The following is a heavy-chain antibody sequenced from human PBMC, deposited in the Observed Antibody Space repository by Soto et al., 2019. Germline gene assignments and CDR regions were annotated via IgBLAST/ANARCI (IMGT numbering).Heavy chain of an antibody. D-gene: IGHD6-19*01. CDR3: ARDTVAGTRYYYGMDV. CDR1: GYTFTSYG. V-gene: IGHV1-18*01. Sequence: VASVKVSCKASGYTFTSYGISWVRQAPGQGLEWMGWISAYNGNTNYAQKLQGRVTMTTDTSTSTAYMELRSLRSDDTAVYYCARDTVAGTRYYYGMDVWGQGTTVTVSS. J-gene: IGHJ6*02. CDR2: ISAYNGNT.